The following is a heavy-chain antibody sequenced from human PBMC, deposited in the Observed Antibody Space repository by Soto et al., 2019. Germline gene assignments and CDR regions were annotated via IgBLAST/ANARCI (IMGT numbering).Heavy chain of an antibody. CDR1: GGTFSSYA. Sequence: ASVKVSCKASGGTFSSYAISWVRQAPGQGLEWMGGIIPIFGTANYAQKFQGRVTITADESTSTAYMELSSLRSEDTAVYYCARVLQGRYYDFWSPGVYFDYWGQGTLVTVSS. D-gene: IGHD3-3*01. V-gene: IGHV1-69*13. CDR3: ARVLQGRYYDFWSPGVYFDY. CDR2: IIPIFGTA. J-gene: IGHJ4*02.